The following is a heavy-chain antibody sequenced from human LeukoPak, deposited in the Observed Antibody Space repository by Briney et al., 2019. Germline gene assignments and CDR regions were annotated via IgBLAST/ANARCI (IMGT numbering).Heavy chain of an antibody. CDR1: GGSISSSSYY. Sequence: PSETLSLTCTVSGGSISSSSYYWDWIRQPPGKGLEWIGSIYYSGSTYYNPSLKSRVTISVDTSKNQFSLKLSSVTAVDTAVYYCARESEYSGSYYDPDYWGQGTLVTVSS. D-gene: IGHD1-26*01. CDR3: ARESEYSGSYYDPDY. V-gene: IGHV4-39*02. CDR2: IYYSGST. J-gene: IGHJ4*02.